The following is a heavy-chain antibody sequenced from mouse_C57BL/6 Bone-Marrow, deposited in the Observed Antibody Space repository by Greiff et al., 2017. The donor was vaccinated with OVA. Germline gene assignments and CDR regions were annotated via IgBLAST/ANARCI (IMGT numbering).Heavy chain of an antibody. CDR3: ARGGRPWYFDV. J-gene: IGHJ1*03. Sequence: QVQLQQPGAELVMPGASVKLSCKASGYTFTSYWMHWVKQRPGQGLEWIGEIDPSDSYTNYNQKFKGKSTLTVDKSSSTAYMQLSSLTSEDSAVYYCARGGRPWYFDVWGTGTTVTVSS. V-gene: IGHV1-69*01. D-gene: IGHD1-1*01. CDR1: GYTFTSYW. CDR2: IDPSDSYT.